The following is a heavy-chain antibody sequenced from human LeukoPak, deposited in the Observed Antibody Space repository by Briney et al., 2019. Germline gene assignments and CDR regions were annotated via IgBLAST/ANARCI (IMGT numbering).Heavy chain of an antibody. Sequence: GGSLRLSCAASGLTIRIHVMNWVGQPPGRELEGVAFIRSDGSDTYYADSVKDRFAISRDNSNNTLSLQMNSLRSEDTVVYYCAKDSSATFYSDFNFDYWGQGTPVTVSS. CDR2: IRSDGSDT. CDR3: AKDSSATFYSDFNFDY. J-gene: IGHJ4*02. CDR1: GLTIRIHV. D-gene: IGHD4-11*01. V-gene: IGHV3-30*02.